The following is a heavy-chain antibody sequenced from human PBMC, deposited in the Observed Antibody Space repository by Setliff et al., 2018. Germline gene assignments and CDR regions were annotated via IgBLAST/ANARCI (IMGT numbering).Heavy chain of an antibody. Sequence: LRLSCVTSGFTFSDHYLDWVRQAPGKGLEWVGRTKDKDKSYTTEYAASVQGRFTVSRDGSANSLFLHMNNLKTEDTAVYYCAREHTSDWKFDYWGPGTLVTVSS. CDR2: TKDKDKSYTT. D-gene: IGHD1-1*01. V-gene: IGHV3-72*01. CDR3: AREHTSDWKFDY. J-gene: IGHJ4*02. CDR1: GFTFSDHY.